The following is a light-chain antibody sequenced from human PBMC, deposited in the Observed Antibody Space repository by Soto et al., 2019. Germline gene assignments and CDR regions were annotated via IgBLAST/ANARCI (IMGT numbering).Light chain of an antibody. CDR2: EVS. CDR3: SSYTSNSTRV. V-gene: IGLV2-14*01. CDR1: SSDVGRYNY. J-gene: IGLJ3*02. Sequence: QSALTQPASVSGSPGQSITISCNGTSSDVGRYNYVSWYQQYPGKAPKLMIYEVSNRPSGVSNRFSGSKSGNTASLTISGLQAEDEADYYCSSYTSNSTRVFGGGTKLTVL.